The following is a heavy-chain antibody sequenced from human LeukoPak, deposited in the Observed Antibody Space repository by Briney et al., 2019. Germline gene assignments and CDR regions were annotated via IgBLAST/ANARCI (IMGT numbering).Heavy chain of an antibody. Sequence: SETLSLTCTVSGDSISSGRYYWSWIRQPPGKGLEWIGYIYYSGSTNYNPSLKSRVTISVDTSKNQFSLKLSSVTAADTAVYYCATLTGGDDAFDIWGQGTMVTVSS. D-gene: IGHD4-23*01. J-gene: IGHJ3*02. V-gene: IGHV4-61*01. CDR3: ATLTGGDDAFDI. CDR2: IYYSGST. CDR1: GDSISSGRYY.